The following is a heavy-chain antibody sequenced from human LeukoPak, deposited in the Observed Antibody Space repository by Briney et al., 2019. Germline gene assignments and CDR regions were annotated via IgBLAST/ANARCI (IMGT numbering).Heavy chain of an antibody. CDR2: ISSNGGTT. CDR3: VTTSRYNTAWYEVDY. Sequence: PGGSLRLSCAASGFTFSNYWMRWVRQAPGKGLEYVSAISSNGGTTHYANSVKDRFTISRDNSKNTLYLQMGSLRAEDMAVYYCVTTSRYNTAWYEVDYWGQGTLVTVSS. J-gene: IGHJ4*02. CDR1: GFTFSNYW. D-gene: IGHD6-19*01. V-gene: IGHV3-64*01.